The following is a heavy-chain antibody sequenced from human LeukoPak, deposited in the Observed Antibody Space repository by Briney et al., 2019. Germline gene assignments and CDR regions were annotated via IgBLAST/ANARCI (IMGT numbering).Heavy chain of an antibody. V-gene: IGHV4-39*01. CDR3: ARREYYDGSGYR. Sequence: PSETLSLTCTVSGGSISSSSYYWGWIRQPPGKGLEWIGSIYNSGSTYYNPSLKSRVTISVDTSKNQFSLKLSSVTAADTAVYFCARREYYDGSGYRWGQGTLVTVSS. D-gene: IGHD3-22*01. CDR1: GGSISSSSYY. J-gene: IGHJ4*02. CDR2: IYNSGST.